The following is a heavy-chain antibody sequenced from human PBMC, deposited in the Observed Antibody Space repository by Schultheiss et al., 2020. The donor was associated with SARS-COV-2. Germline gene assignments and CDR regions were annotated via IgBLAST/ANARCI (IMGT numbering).Heavy chain of an antibody. D-gene: IGHD6-19*01. CDR1: GYTFTSYG. CDR2: ISAYNGNT. Sequence: ASVKVSCKASGYTFTSYGISWVRQAPGQGLEWMGWISAYNGNTNYAQKLQGRVTVTRDTSTSTVYMELNSLTSEDTAVYYCARNTGSGLDYWGQGTLVTVSS. V-gene: IGHV1-18*04. CDR3: ARNTGSGLDY. J-gene: IGHJ4*02.